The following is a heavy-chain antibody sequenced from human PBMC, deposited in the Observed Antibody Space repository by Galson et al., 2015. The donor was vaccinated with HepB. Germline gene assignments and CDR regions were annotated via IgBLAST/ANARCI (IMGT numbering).Heavy chain of an antibody. Sequence: SLRLSCAASGFTFSSYGMHWVRQAPGKGLEWVAVISYDGSNKYYADSVKGRFTISRDNSKNTLYLQMNSLRAEDTAVYYCAKDRGMAWGQGTLVTVSS. CDR1: GFTFSSYG. CDR2: ISYDGSNK. D-gene: IGHD3-10*01. V-gene: IGHV3-30*18. CDR3: AKDRGMA. J-gene: IGHJ5*02.